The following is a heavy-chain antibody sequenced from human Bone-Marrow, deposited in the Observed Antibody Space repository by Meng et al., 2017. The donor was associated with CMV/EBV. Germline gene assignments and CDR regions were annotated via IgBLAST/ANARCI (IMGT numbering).Heavy chain of an antibody. CDR1: GFTFSSYS. CDR2: ISSSSSYI. CDR3: ARDSPYYDYWNGYSNYFDS. J-gene: IGHJ4*02. D-gene: IGHD3-3*01. Sequence: GESLKISCAASGFTFSSYSMNWVRQAPGKGLEWVSSISSSSSYIYYADSVKGRFTISRDNAKNSLYLQMNSLRAEDTAVYYCARDSPYYDYWNGYSNYFDSWGLGTLVTVSS. V-gene: IGHV3-21*01.